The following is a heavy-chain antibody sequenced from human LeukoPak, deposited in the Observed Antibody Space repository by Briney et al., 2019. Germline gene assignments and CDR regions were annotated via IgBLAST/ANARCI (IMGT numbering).Heavy chain of an antibody. Sequence: SETLSLTCTVSGGSISSYYWSWIRQPAGKGLEWIGRIYTSGSTNYNPSLKSRVTISVDTSKNQFSLKLSSVTAADTAVYYCARCPYKNLGDGWFDPWGQGTLVTVSS. CDR3: ARCPYKNLGDGWFDP. D-gene: IGHD3-10*01. CDR2: IYTSGST. CDR1: GGSISSYY. V-gene: IGHV4-4*07. J-gene: IGHJ5*02.